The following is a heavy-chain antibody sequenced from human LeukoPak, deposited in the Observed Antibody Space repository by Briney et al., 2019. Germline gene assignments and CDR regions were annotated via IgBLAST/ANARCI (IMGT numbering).Heavy chain of an antibody. CDR2: FDPEDGET. Sequence: GASVKVSCKVSGYTLTELSMHWVRQAPGKGLEWMGGFDPEDGETIYAQKFQGRVTMTEDTSTDTAYMELSSLRSEDTAVYYCATGILRFLEWPPFGYWGQGTLVTVSS. CDR3: ATGILRFLEWPPFGY. CDR1: GYTLTELS. V-gene: IGHV1-24*01. J-gene: IGHJ4*02. D-gene: IGHD3-3*01.